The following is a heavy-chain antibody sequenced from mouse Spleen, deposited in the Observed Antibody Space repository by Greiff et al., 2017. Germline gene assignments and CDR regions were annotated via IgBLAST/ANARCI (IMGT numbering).Heavy chain of an antibody. CDR3: ARIYYYGSSYDAMDY. CDR1: GYSFTGYF. CDR2: INPYNGDT. Sequence: EVQLQQSGPELVKPGDSVKISCKASGYSFTGYFMNWVMQSHGKSLEWIGRINPYNGDTFYNQKFKGKATLTVDKSSSTAHMELRSLTSEDSAVYYCARIYYYGSSYDAMDYWGQGTSVTVSS. D-gene: IGHD1-1*01. J-gene: IGHJ4*01. V-gene: IGHV1-20*01.